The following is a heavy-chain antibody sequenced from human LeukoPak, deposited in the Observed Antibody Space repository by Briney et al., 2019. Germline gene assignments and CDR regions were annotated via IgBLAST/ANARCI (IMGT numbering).Heavy chain of an antibody. Sequence: GGSLRLSCAASGFTFSSYEMNWVRQAPGKGLEWVSYISSSGSTIHYADSVKGRFTISRDNAKNSLYLQMNSLRAEDTALYYCARDQLVTLDYYSYYYMDVWGKGTTVTVSS. D-gene: IGHD6-6*01. CDR1: GFTFSSYE. CDR2: ISSSGSTI. J-gene: IGHJ6*03. CDR3: ARDQLVTLDYYSYYYMDV. V-gene: IGHV3-48*03.